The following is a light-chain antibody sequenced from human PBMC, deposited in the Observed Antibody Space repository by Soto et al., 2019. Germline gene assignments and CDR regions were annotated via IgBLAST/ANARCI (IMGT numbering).Light chain of an antibody. CDR2: DAS. J-gene: IGKJ5*01. CDR1: QSVSSY. Sequence: EIVLTQSPATLSLSPGERATLSCRASQSVSSYLASYQQKPGQAPRLLIYDASNRATGIPARFSGSGTGTDLALTFSSLEPEGFAVYYFHQRSKWSPITFGQGKRLEIK. V-gene: IGKV3-11*01. CDR3: HQRSKWSPIT.